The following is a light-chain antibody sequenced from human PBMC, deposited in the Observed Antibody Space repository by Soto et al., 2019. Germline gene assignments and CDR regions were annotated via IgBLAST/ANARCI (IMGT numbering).Light chain of an antibody. CDR1: QSVSSY. Sequence: EIVLTQSPATLSLSPGERATLSCRASQSVSSYLAWYQQKPGQAPRLLIYDASNRATGIPARFSGSGSGTDFTLTISSLEPEDFAVYYCQHYASSPPWTFGQGTKVDIK. CDR3: QHYASSPPWT. V-gene: IGKV3-11*01. CDR2: DAS. J-gene: IGKJ1*01.